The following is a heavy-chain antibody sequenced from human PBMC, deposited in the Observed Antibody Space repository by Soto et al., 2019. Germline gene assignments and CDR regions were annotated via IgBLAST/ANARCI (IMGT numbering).Heavy chain of an antibody. Sequence: PEWSLRLSCSAAVFTLSGYGVRWVRQAPGKGLEWVAVIWYDGSNKYYADSVKGRFTISRDNSKNTLYLQMNSLRAEDTAVYYCARETYSIIADTTTPYFD. CDR1: VFTLSGYG. J-gene: IGHJ4*01. CDR2: IWYDGSNK. D-gene: IGHD6-13*01. CDR3: ARETYSIIADTTTPYFD. V-gene: IGHV3-33*08.